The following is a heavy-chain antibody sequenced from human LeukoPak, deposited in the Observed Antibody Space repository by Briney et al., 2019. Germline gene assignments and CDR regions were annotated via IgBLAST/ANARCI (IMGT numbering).Heavy chain of an antibody. CDR3: ASVLWFGDPPHY. V-gene: IGHV3-11*01. J-gene: IGHJ4*02. CDR2: ISSSGSTI. D-gene: IGHD3-10*01. CDR1: GFTFSDYY. Sequence: GGSLRLSCAASGFTFSDYYMSWIRQAPGKGLEWVSYISSSGSTIYYADSAKGRFTISRDNAKNSLYLQMNSLRAEDTAVYYCASVLWFGDPPHYWGQGTLVTVSS.